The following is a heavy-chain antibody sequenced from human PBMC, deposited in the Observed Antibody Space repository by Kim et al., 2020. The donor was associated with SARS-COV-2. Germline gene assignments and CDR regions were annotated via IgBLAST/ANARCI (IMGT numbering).Heavy chain of an antibody. CDR1: GGSFSGYY. CDR3: AIGHSSSWDVHEY. CDR2: INHSGST. Sequence: SETLSLTCAVYGGSFSGYYLSWIRQPPGKGLEWIGEINHSGSTNYNPSLKSRVTISVDTSKNQFSLKLSSVTVADTAVYHRAIGHSSSWDVHEY. D-gene: IGHD6-13*01. V-gene: IGHV4-34*01. J-gene: IGHJ1*01.